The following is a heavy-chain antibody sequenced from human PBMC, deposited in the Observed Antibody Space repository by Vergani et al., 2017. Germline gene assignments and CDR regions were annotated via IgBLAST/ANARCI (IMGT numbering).Heavy chain of an antibody. CDR3: ARDSDILTGYYGMDV. CDR2: IYSGGST. D-gene: IGHD3-9*01. J-gene: IGHJ6*02. CDR1: GFTVSSNY. Sequence: EVQLLESGGGLVQPGGSLRLSCAASGFTVSSNYMSWVRQAPGKGLEWVSVIYSGGSTYYADSVKGRFTISRDNSKNTLYLQMNSLRAEDTAVYYCARDSDILTGYYGMDVWGQGTTVTVSS. V-gene: IGHV3-66*01.